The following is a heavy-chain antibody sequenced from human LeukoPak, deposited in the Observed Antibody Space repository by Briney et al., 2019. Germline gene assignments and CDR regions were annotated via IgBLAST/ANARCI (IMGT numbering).Heavy chain of an antibody. CDR3: ARGMAVAGLARPGSPPPNQYYGLDV. J-gene: IGHJ6*02. CDR1: GFIFSSHA. V-gene: IGHV3-30*03. D-gene: IGHD6-19*01. Sequence: GGSLRLSCAASGFIFSSHAMHWVRQAPGKGLEWVAVISYAGDDGSNIYYADSVKGRFTISRDNAKNSLYLQMDSLRAEDTAVYYCARGMAVAGLARPGSPPPNQYYGLDVWGQGTTVTVSS. CDR2: ISYAGDDGSNI.